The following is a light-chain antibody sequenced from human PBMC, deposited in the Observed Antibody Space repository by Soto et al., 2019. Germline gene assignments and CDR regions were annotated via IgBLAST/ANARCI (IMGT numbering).Light chain of an antibody. CDR3: QQYSSSPPYT. Sequence: EIVLTQSPGTLSLSPGERAPLLSRASQNLSSSYLAWYQQKPGQAPRLLIYGASSRATGIPDRFSGSRSGTGFTLTISSLEPEDFAVYYCQQYSSSPPYTFGQGTKVEIK. CDR1: QNLSSSY. J-gene: IGKJ2*01. V-gene: IGKV3-20*01. CDR2: GAS.